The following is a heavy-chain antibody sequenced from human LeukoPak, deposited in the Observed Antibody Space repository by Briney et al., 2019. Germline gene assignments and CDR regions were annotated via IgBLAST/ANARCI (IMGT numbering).Heavy chain of an antibody. J-gene: IGHJ5*02. V-gene: IGHV4-34*01. CDR2: INDSGST. D-gene: IGHD4-23*01. CDR3: ARGPYGGNDNWFDP. CDR1: GGSFSGYY. Sequence: SETLSLTCAVYGGSFSGYYWSWIRQPPGKGLEWIGAINDSGSTTYNPSLKSRVTISEDTSKKQFSLKMTSVTAADTAVYYCARGPYGGNDNWFDPWGQGTLVTVSS.